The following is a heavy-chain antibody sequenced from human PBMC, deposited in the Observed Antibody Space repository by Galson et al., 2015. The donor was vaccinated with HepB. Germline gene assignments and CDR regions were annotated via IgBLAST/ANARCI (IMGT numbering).Heavy chain of an antibody. V-gene: IGHV3-11*06. CDR2: ITQNGREK. Sequence: SLRLSCAASGFTFGQYYMSWIRQSPGKGLEWLANITQNGREKSYADAVKGRFTISRDNAKKSLYLQMNSLRVEDTAMYYCARGWGSGVYTFDYWGQGVRVAV. D-gene: IGHD5/OR15-5a*01. J-gene: IGHJ4*02. CDR1: GFTFGQYY. CDR3: ARGWGSGVYTFDY.